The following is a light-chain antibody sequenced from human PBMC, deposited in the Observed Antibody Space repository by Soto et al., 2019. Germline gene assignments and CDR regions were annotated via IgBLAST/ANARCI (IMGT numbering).Light chain of an antibody. J-gene: IGKJ5*01. V-gene: IGKV3-20*01. CDR2: GAS. CDR3: QQYGTSDIT. Sequence: EIVLTHSPGTLSLSPGERATLSCRASQSVSSSYLAWYQQKPGQAPRLLIYGASSRARGIPDRFSGSGSGTDFTLTISRLEPEDFAVFYCQQYGTSDITFGQGTRLEIK. CDR1: QSVSSSY.